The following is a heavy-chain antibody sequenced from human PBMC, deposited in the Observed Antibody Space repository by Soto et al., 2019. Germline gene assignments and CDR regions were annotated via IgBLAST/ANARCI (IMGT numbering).Heavy chain of an antibody. CDR3: ARAQVGYGGNSGWVDAFDI. V-gene: IGHV1-69*02. D-gene: IGHD4-17*01. Sequence: QVQLVQSGAEVKKPGSSVKVSCKASGGTFSSYTISWVRQAPGQGLEWMGRIIPILGIANYAQKFQGRVTITADKSTSTAPMELSSLRSEDTAVYYCARAQVGYGGNSGWVDAFDIWGQGTMVTVSS. CDR1: GGTFSSYT. CDR2: IIPILGIA. J-gene: IGHJ3*02.